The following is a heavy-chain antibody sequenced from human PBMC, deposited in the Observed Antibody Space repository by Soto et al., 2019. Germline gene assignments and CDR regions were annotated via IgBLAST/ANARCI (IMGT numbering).Heavy chain of an antibody. CDR1: GYTFHSFG. CDR2: ISTYNDYT. Sequence: QVHLEQSGIEVKKPGASVKVTCKASGYTFHSFGISWVRQAPGQGLEWMGWISTYNDYTNYAQKFQGRVTMTTDTSTGPALMELGCLRPDDTAVSYCARLRNSGDHAPFSYGMDVSGPGTTFSVS. D-gene: IGHD6-19*01. CDR3: ARLRNSGDHAPFSYGMDV. V-gene: IGHV1-18*01. J-gene: IGHJ6*02.